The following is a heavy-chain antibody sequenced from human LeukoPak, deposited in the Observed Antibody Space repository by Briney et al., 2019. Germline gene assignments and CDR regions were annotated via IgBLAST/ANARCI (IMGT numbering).Heavy chain of an antibody. J-gene: IGHJ4*02. D-gene: IGHD3-3*01. CDR2: IESSTDGGTT. V-gene: IGHV3-15*04. CDR1: GPTFRNAF. CDR3: TTSPGITVFGVVTDY. Sequence: GGSLRLSCAASGPTFRNAFMNWVRQAPGKGQEWVGRIESSTDGGTTDYAAPVKGRFTMSRDDSKNTLYLQMNNVKTEDTGVYYCTTSPGITVFGVVTDYWGQGTLVIVYS.